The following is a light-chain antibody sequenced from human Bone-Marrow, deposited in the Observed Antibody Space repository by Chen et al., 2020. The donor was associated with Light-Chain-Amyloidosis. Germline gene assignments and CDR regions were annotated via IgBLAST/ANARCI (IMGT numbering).Light chain of an antibody. J-gene: IGLJ3*02. Sequence: QSVLTQPPSVSAAPGQKVTISCSGSNSNIGINYVSWYQQLPGTSPKLLIYENNQRPTEIPDRFSGSKSGPAATLRGVGVQTGDEAACYCATWDSSLTVRMFAGGTKLTVL. CDR1: NSNIGINY. CDR2: ENN. CDR3: ATWDSSLTVRM. V-gene: IGLV1-51*02.